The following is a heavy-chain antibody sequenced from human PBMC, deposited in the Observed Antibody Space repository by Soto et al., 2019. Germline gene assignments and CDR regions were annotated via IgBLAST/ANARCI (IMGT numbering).Heavy chain of an antibody. J-gene: IGHJ6*02. Sequence: XESLRLSCAASGFTFSSYGMHWVRQAPGKGLEWVAVIWYDGSNRYYADSVKGRFTISRDNSKNTLYLQMNSLRAEDTAVYYCARDDLGNSGDYLHLITSPGAYGMDVWGQGTTVTVSS. CDR2: IWYDGSNR. CDR3: ARDDLGNSGDYLHLITSPGAYGMDV. V-gene: IGHV3-33*01. CDR1: GFTFSSYG. D-gene: IGHD4-17*01.